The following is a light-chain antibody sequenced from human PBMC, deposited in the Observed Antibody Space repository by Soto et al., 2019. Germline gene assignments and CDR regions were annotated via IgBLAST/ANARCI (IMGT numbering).Light chain of an antibody. V-gene: IGKV3-20*01. Sequence: EIVLTQSPGTLSLSPGERATLSCRASQSLTSSYLAWYQQKPGQAPRLLIYGASSRATGIPDRFSGSGSGTDFNLTISRLEPEDFAVYYCKQYGSSPLTFGGGTKVDIK. CDR2: GAS. J-gene: IGKJ4*01. CDR1: QSLTSSY. CDR3: KQYGSSPLT.